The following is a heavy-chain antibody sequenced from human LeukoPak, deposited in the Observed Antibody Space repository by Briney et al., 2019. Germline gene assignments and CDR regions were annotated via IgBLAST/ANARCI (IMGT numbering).Heavy chain of an antibody. CDR1: GYTFTGYY. J-gene: IGHJ4*02. CDR3: ARGSPLGYCTNGVCQSFDY. V-gene: IGHV1-2*02. Sequence: ASVKVSCKASGYTFTGYYMHWVRQAPGQGLEWMGWINPNSSGTNYAQKFQGRVTMTRDTSISTAYMELSRLRSDDTAVYYCARGSPLGYCTNGVCQSFDYWGQGTLVTVSS. D-gene: IGHD2-8*01. CDR2: INPNSSGT.